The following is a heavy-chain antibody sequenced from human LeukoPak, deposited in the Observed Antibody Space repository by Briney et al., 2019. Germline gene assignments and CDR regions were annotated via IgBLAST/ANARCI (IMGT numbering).Heavy chain of an antibody. J-gene: IGHJ6*03. Sequence: PGGSLRLSCAASGFTVSSNYMSWVRQAPGKGLEWVSVIYSGGSTYYADSVKGRFTISRDNPKNTLYLQMNSLRAEDTAVYYCASGSGSYRTPYYYMDVWGTGTTVTVSS. D-gene: IGHD3-10*01. CDR3: ASGSGSYRTPYYYMDV. CDR2: IYSGGST. CDR1: GFTVSSNY. V-gene: IGHV3-53*01.